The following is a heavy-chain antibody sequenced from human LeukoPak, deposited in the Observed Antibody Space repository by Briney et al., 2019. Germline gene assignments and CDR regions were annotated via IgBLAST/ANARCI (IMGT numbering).Heavy chain of an antibody. J-gene: IGHJ6*03. V-gene: IGHV3-23*01. CDR1: GFTFSSYA. CDR2: ISGSGGST. Sequence: GGSLRLSCAASGFTFSSYAMSWVRQAPGKGLEWVSAISGSGGSTYYADSVKGRFTISRDTSRNTLYLQMNSLRAEDTAVYYCARGVSGSYYIYYYYYMDVWGKGTTVTISS. CDR3: ARGVSGSYYIYYYYYMDV. D-gene: IGHD3-10*01.